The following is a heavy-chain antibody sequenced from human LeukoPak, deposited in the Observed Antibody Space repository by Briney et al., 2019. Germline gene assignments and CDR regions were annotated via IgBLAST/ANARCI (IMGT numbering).Heavy chain of an antibody. CDR1: GGSISSYY. Sequence: SETLSLTCTVSGGSISSYYWSWIRQPPGKGLEWIGYIYYSGSTNYNPSLKSRVTISVDTSKNQFSLKLSSVTAADTAVYYCAGDLGVYPMFDPWGQGTLVTVSS. CDR3: AGDLGVYPMFDP. CDR2: IYYSGST. V-gene: IGHV4-59*01. D-gene: IGHD6-13*01. J-gene: IGHJ5*02.